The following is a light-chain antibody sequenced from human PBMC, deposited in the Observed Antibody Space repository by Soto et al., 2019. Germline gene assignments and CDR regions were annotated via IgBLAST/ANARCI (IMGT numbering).Light chain of an antibody. CDR1: SSDVGFYNY. CDR2: DVS. Sequence: QLVLTQPPSASGSPGQSVTISCSGTSSDVGFYNYVSWYQQHPGKVPKLMIYDVSKRPSGVPDRFSGSKSGNTASLTVSGLQAEDEAYYYCSSYAGSNNLVFGGGTKLTVL. J-gene: IGLJ2*01. V-gene: IGLV2-8*01. CDR3: SSYAGSNNLV.